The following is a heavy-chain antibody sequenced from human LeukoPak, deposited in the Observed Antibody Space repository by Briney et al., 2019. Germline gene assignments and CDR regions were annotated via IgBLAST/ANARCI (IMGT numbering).Heavy chain of an antibody. Sequence: GGSLRLSCAASGFNFDAYAMHWVRQAPGKGLQWISLISADGGSTYYADSVKGRFTISRGNSRNSLYLQMNSLTTEDTAFYYCAKDKAGTIVWYGRWAIGLFDYWGQGTLLTVPS. D-gene: IGHD6-13*01. CDR1: GFNFDAYA. V-gene: IGHV3-43*02. CDR3: AKDKAGTIVWYGRWAIGLFDY. J-gene: IGHJ4*02. CDR2: ISADGGST.